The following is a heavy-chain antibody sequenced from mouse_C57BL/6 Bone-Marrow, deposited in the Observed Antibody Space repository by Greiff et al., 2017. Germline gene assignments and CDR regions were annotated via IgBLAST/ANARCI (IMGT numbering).Heavy chain of an antibody. Sequence: QVQLQQPGAELVRPGASVTLSCKASGYTFTDYEMHWVKQTPVHGLEWIGALDPETGGTAYNQKFKGKAILTVDKSSSPAYMELRSLTSVDSAVYYCTRDYIGSRVYYYAMDYWGQGTSVTVSS. J-gene: IGHJ4*01. V-gene: IGHV1-15*01. D-gene: IGHD1-1*01. CDR2: LDPETGGT. CDR1: GYTFTDYE. CDR3: TRDYIGSRVYYYAMDY.